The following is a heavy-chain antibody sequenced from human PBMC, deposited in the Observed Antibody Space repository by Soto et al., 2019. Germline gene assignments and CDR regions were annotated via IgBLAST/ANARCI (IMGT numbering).Heavy chain of an antibody. D-gene: IGHD3-22*01. Sequence: QVQLVESGGGVVQPGRSLRLSCAASGFTFSSYAMHWVRQAPGKGLEWVAVISYDGSNKYYADSVKGRFTISRDNSKNTLYLQMNSLRAEDTAVYYCARDPITMIVVGDYWGQGTLVTVSS. CDR2: ISYDGSNK. V-gene: IGHV3-30-3*01. CDR1: GFTFSSYA. CDR3: ARDPITMIVVGDY. J-gene: IGHJ4*02.